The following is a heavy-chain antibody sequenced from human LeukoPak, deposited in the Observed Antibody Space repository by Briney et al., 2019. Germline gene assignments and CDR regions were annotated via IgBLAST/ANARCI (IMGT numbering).Heavy chain of an antibody. CDR2: IYYSVST. V-gene: IGHV4-59*01. D-gene: IGHD2-15*01. CDR1: GGSISSYY. CDR3: ARDSVSYCSGGSCYGGRFDY. J-gene: IGHJ4*02. Sequence: SETLSLTCTVSGGSISSYYWSWIRQPPGKGLEWIGYIYYSVSTNYNPSLKSRVTISVDTSKNQFSLKLSSVTAADTAVYYCARDSVSYCSGGSCYGGRFDYWGQGTLVTVSS.